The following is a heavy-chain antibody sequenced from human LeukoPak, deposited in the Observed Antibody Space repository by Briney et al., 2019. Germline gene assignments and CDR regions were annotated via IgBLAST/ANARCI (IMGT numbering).Heavy chain of an antibody. V-gene: IGHV4-39*01. Sequence: NPSETLSLTCTVSGGSISSSSYYWGWIRQPPGKGLEWIGSIYYSGSTYYDPSLKSRVTISVDTSKNQFSLKLSSVTAADTAVYYCARREGIYDILTGYFDYWGQGTLVTVSS. CDR1: GGSISSSSYY. J-gene: IGHJ4*02. CDR3: ARREGIYDILTGYFDY. D-gene: IGHD3-9*01. CDR2: IYYSGST.